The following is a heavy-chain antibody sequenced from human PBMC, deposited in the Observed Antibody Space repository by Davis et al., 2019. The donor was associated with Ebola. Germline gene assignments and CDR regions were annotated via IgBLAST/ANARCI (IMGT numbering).Heavy chain of an antibody. J-gene: IGHJ4*02. D-gene: IGHD2-15*01. CDR3: ARDRGYCSGGICYTTLDY. V-gene: IGHV3-74*01. Sequence: PGGSLRLSCAASGFTFSSSWMHWVRQAPGKGLVWVSCIDTDGSGTNYADSVKGRFTISRDNAKNTLYLQMNSLRAEDTAVYYCARDRGYCSGGICYTTLDYWGQGTLVTVSS. CDR2: IDTDGSGT. CDR1: GFTFSSSW.